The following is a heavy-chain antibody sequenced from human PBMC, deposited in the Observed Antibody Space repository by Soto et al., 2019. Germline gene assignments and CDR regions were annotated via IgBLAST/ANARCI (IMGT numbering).Heavy chain of an antibody. CDR1: GGTFSXXX. D-gene: IGHD3-3*01. CDR3: ARDLAYDFWSGYPDY. CDR2: IIPILGIA. J-gene: IGHJ4*02. Sequence: QVQLVQSGAEVKKPGSSVKVSCKASGGTFSXXXXXXXXXXXXXXXXXMGRIIPILGIANYAQKFQGRVTITADKSTSTAYMELSSLRSEXTAVYYCARDLAYDFWSGYPDYWGQGTLVTVSS. V-gene: IGHV1-69*04.